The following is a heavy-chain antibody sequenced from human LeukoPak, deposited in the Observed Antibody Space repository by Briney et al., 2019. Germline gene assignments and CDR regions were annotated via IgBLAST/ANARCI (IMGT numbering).Heavy chain of an antibody. CDR2: IYPSGST. Sequence: SETLSLTCTVSGASLSSGSYYWSWIRQPAGKGLEWIGRIYPSGSTDYNPSLKSRVTISIDTSKNQFSLKQSSVTAADTAVYYCASNEVDTAMVPPTPYYYYYYMDVWGKGTTVTVSS. J-gene: IGHJ6*03. D-gene: IGHD5-18*01. V-gene: IGHV4-61*02. CDR3: ASNEVDTAMVPPTPYYYYYYMDV. CDR1: GASLSSGSYY.